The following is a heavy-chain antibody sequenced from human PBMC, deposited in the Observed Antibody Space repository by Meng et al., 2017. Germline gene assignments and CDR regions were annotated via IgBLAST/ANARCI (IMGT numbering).Heavy chain of an antibody. Sequence: QVRRVQSGAGVKKPGSSVKVSCKASGGTFSSYAISWVRQAPGQGLEWMGGIIPIFGTANYAQKFQGRVTITTDESTSTAYMELSSLRSEDTAVYYCASYTAAAGTFDYWGQGTLVTVSS. CDR1: GGTFSSYA. V-gene: IGHV1-69*01. D-gene: IGHD6-13*01. CDR2: IIPIFGTA. CDR3: ASYTAAAGTFDY. J-gene: IGHJ4*02.